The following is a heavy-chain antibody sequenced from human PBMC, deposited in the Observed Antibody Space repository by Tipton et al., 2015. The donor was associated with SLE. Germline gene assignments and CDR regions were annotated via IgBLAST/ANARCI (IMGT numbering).Heavy chain of an antibody. CDR3: VRDAVNFWSGYYSPSWFDP. V-gene: IGHV3-74*01. D-gene: IGHD3-3*01. J-gene: IGHJ5*02. CDR1: GFTFRTYR. CDR2: INSDGTSR. Sequence: GSLRLSCAASGFTFRTYRMHWVRQAPGKGLVWVSRINSDGTSRDYADSVKGRFTISRDNAENTLYLQMNSLRVEDTAVYYCVRDAVNFWSGYYSPSWFDPWGQGTLVTVSS.